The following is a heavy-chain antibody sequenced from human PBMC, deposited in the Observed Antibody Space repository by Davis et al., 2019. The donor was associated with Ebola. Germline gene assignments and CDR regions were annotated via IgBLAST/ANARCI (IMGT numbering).Heavy chain of an antibody. Sequence: GESLKISCAASGFTFSSYSMNWVRQAPGKGLEWVSSISSSSSYIYYADSVKGRFTISRDNAKNSLYLQMNSLRDEDTAVYYCARDLKNYDFWSGYALDYYYGMDVWGQGTTVTVSS. V-gene: IGHV3-21*01. CDR3: ARDLKNYDFWSGYALDYYYGMDV. D-gene: IGHD3-3*01. CDR2: ISSSSSYI. CDR1: GFTFSSYS. J-gene: IGHJ6*02.